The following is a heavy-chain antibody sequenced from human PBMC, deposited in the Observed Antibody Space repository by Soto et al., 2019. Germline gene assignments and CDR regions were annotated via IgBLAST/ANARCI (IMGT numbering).Heavy chain of an antibody. V-gene: IGHV1-69*01. CDR2: IIPVSGPA. CDR1: GGTLNNYV. CDR3: AGGTWEPH. J-gene: IGHJ4*02. D-gene: IGHD1-26*01. Sequence: QVRLVQSGAEVKKPGSSVKVSCKASGGTLNNYVLNWVRQAPGQGLEWMGAIIPVSGPADCAQRFQGRVTITADLSTVTVYMELSSLTSDDTAVYYCAGGTWEPHWGQGILVSVSS.